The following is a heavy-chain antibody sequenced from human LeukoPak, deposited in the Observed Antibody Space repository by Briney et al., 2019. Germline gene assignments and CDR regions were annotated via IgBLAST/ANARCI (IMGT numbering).Heavy chain of an antibody. J-gene: IGHJ6*04. V-gene: IGHV1-3*01. CDR1: GYTFTSYA. Sequence: GASVKVSFTGSGYTFTSYAMHWVRQAPGQRLERMGWINAGNGNTKYSQKFQGRVTITRDTSESTAYMELSSLRSEDTAVYYCARETVRGGITYYYYGMDVWGKGTTVTVSS. CDR2: INAGNGNT. D-gene: IGHD3-10*01. CDR3: ARETVRGGITYYYYGMDV.